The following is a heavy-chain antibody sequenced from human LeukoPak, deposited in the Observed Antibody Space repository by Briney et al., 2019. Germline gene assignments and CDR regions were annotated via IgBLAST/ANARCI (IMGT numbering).Heavy chain of an antibody. J-gene: IGHJ4*02. CDR3: ARHGSANLDY. D-gene: IGHD4/OR15-4a*01. CDR2: ISYSGST. CDR1: GGSFSGYS. Sequence: SETLSLTCAVYGGSFSGYSWSWIRQPPGKGLEWIGEISYSGSTKYNPSLKSRVTISVDTSKNQLSLKLNSVTAADTAVYYCARHGSANLDYWGQGTLVTVSS. V-gene: IGHV4-34*01.